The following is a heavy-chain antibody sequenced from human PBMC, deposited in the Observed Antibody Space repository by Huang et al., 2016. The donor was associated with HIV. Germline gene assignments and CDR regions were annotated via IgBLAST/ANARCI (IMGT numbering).Heavy chain of an antibody. CDR3: ATKTAAMDI. D-gene: IGHD1-7*01. CDR2: IKQDEREK. CDR1: TFTFGAYW. V-gene: IGHV3-7*01. J-gene: IGHJ6*02. Sequence: VESGGRLVQPGGSIRLSCVGSTFTFGAYWMSWVRQSRGKGLGWVANIKQDEREKYYVESVKGRFNIARDNAKKVLFLEMNNVRVEDTATYYCATKTAAMDIWGQGTTVTVS.